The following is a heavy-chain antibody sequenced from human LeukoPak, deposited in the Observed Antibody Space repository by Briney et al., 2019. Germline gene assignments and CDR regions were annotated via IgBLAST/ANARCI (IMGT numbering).Heavy chain of an antibody. CDR2: ISSSSSTI. J-gene: IGHJ5*02. V-gene: IGHV3-48*01. CDR3: ARASRVAAKTTDWFDP. D-gene: IGHD6-25*01. Sequence: GGSLRLSCAASGFTFSSYSMNWVRQAPGKGLEWVSYISSSSSTIYYADSVKGRFTISRDNAKNSLYLQMNSLRAEDTAAYYCARASRVAAKTTDWFDPWGQGTLVTVSS. CDR1: GFTFSSYS.